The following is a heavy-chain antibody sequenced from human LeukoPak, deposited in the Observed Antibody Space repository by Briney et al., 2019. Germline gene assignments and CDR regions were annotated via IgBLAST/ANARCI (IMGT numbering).Heavy chain of an antibody. D-gene: IGHD2-2*01. CDR2: IYYSGST. CDR3: ARPLRTSNWFDP. CDR1: GGSISSYY. Sequence: SETLSLTCTVSGGSISSYYWSWIRQPPGKGLEWIGYIYYSGSTNYNPSLKSRVTISVDTSKNQFSLKLSSVTAADTAVYYCARPLRTSNWFDPWGQGTLVTVSS. J-gene: IGHJ5*02. V-gene: IGHV4-59*01.